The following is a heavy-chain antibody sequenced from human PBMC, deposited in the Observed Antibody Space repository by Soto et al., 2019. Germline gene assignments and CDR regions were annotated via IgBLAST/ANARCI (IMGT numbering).Heavy chain of an antibody. J-gene: IGHJ4*02. CDR3: AKGGSMATVTTFVY. D-gene: IGHD4-17*01. Sequence: PGGSLRLSCAASGFTFSSYAMSWVRQAPGKGLEWVSTISGSGDNTYYRDPVKGRFTISRDNSKNTLYLQMSSLRAEDTAVYYCAKGGSMATVTTFVYWGQGTLVTVSS. CDR2: ISGSGDNT. V-gene: IGHV3-23*01. CDR1: GFTFSSYA.